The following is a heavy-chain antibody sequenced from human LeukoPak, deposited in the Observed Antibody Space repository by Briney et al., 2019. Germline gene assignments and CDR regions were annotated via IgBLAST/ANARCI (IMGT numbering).Heavy chain of an antibody. V-gene: IGHV1-18*01. J-gene: IGHJ4*02. CDR2: ISAYNGNT. CDR1: GYTFTSYG. D-gene: IGHD3-22*01. CDR3: ARGPYYCDSSGYLHIDY. Sequence: ASVKVSCKASGYTFTSYGISWVRQAPGQGLEWMGWISAYNGNTNYAQKLQGRVTMTTDTSTSTAYMELRSLRSDDTAVYYCARGPYYCDSSGYLHIDYWGQGTLVTVSS.